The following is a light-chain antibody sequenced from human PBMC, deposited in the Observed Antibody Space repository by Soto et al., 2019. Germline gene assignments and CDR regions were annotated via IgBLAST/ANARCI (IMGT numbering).Light chain of an antibody. Sequence: EVVLTQSPGTLSLSPGERATLSCRASQSFSSTYLAWYQQKPGHAPRLLIYGASSRATGIPDRFSGGGSGTDFSLTISRLDPEDFAVYYCQQYSSSPITFGQGTRLEIK. CDR1: QSFSSTY. J-gene: IGKJ5*01. V-gene: IGKV3-20*01. CDR3: QQYSSSPIT. CDR2: GAS.